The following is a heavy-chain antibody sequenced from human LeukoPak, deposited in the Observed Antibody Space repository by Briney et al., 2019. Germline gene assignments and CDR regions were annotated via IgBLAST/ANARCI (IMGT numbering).Heavy chain of an antibody. CDR3: ARHFVVSGSGYYFDY. D-gene: IGHD3-22*01. Sequence: SETLSLTCAVYGGSFSGYYWTWIRQPPGKGLEWIGEINHSGSTNYNPSLKSRVTISVGTSENQFSLKLSSVTAADTAVYYCARHFVVSGSGYYFDYWGQGTLVTVSS. CDR1: GGSFSGYY. V-gene: IGHV4-34*01. J-gene: IGHJ4*02. CDR2: INHSGST.